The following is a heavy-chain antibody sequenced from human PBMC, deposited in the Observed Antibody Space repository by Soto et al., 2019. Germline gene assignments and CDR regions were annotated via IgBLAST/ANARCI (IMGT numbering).Heavy chain of an antibody. CDR1: GFTFSTSV. D-gene: IGHD3-22*01. CDR2: ISYGGVNK. J-gene: IGHJ4*02. Sequence: QVQLVESGGGVVQPGGSLRLSCAASGFTFSTSVMHWVRQAPGKGLEWMAIISYGGVNKYYADSVKGRFTISRDISESALYLQMNSLSTEDTAVYYCAREEFEDGRGHFDYWCQGTLVSVSS. V-gene: IGHV3-30-3*01. CDR3: AREEFEDGRGHFDY.